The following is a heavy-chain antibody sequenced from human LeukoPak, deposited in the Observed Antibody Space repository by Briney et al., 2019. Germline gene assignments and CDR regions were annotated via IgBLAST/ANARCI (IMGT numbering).Heavy chain of an antibody. Sequence: GGSLRLSCAASGFTFSSYGMHWVRQAPGKGLEWVAVIWYDGSNKYYADSVKGRFTISRDNSKNTLYLQMNSLRAEDTAVYYCARAWGAARLFDYWGQGTLVTVSS. CDR1: GFTFSSYG. CDR3: ARAWGAARLFDY. D-gene: IGHD6-6*01. CDR2: IWYDGSNK. J-gene: IGHJ4*02. V-gene: IGHV3-33*01.